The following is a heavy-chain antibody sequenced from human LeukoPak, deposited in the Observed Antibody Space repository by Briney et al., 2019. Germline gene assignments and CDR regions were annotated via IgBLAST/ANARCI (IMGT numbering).Heavy chain of an antibody. V-gene: IGHV4-39*01. D-gene: IGHD2-2*01. CDR3: ARLPAYCSTTSCSFDY. CDR1: GGSISSSSYY. CDR2: IYYSGST. J-gene: IGHJ4*02. Sequence: KPSETLSLTCTVSGGSISSSSYYWGWIRQPPGKGLEWIGNIYYSGSTYYNPSLKSRVTISVDTFKNQFSLKLTSVTAADTAVYYCARLPAYCSTTSCSFDYWGQGTLVTVSS.